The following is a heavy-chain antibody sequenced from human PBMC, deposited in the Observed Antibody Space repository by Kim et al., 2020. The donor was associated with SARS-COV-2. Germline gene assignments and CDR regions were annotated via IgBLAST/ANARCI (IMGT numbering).Heavy chain of an antibody. D-gene: IGHD5-18*01. CDR1: GFNFDEYA. J-gene: IGHJ6*04. Sequence: GGSLRLSCVVSGFNFDEYAMHWVRQAPGKGLEWVAGISWNSGSFGYVDSVEGRFSISRDNAKNSLYLQMNSLRPEDTALYYCVKVVRASYGFAMDVWGKGTTVNVSS. CDR2: ISWNSGSF. V-gene: IGHV3-9*01. CDR3: VKVVRASYGFAMDV.